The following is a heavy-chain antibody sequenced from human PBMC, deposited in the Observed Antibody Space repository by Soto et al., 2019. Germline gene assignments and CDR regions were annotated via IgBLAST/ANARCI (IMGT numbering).Heavy chain of an antibody. CDR1: GGSLNSDGYF. J-gene: IGHJ4*02. CDR3: ARDVVEPGDIAYFDY. D-gene: IGHD5-12*01. CDR2: MSHIGRT. Sequence: PSETLSLTCTVSGGSLNSDGYFWAWIRQPPGKGLEWIGTMSHIGRTYHNASLKSRLTISVDTSNKEFSLKLSSVTAADTAVYYCARDVVEPGDIAYFDYGAQGTRVTVPS. V-gene: IGHV4-39*02.